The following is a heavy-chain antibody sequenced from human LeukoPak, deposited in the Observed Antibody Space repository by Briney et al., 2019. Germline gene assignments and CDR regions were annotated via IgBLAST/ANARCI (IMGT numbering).Heavy chain of an antibody. J-gene: IGHJ6*03. Sequence: PSETLSLTCTVSGGSISSYYWSWIRQPAGKGLEWIGRIYTSGSTNYNPSLKSRVTISVDTSKNQFSLKLSSVTAADTAVYYCAREGVRGVIGVYYYYMDVWGKGTTVTVSS. V-gene: IGHV4-4*07. D-gene: IGHD3-10*01. CDR2: IYTSGST. CDR3: AREGVRGVIGVYYYYMDV. CDR1: GGSISSYY.